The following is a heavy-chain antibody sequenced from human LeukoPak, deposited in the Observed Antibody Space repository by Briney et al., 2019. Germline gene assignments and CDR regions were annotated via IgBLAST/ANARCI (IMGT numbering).Heavy chain of an antibody. CDR3: AAGGGAFNI. CDR1: GFTYSIYW. D-gene: IGHD3-16*01. Sequence: GGSLRLSCAASGFTYSIYWMSWVRQAPGKGLEWVANIKQDGSERNYVDSVKGRFTISRDNAKNSLYLQMNSLRVEDTAIYYCAAGGGAFNIWGQGTMVTVSS. CDR2: IKQDGSER. V-gene: IGHV3-7*01. J-gene: IGHJ3*02.